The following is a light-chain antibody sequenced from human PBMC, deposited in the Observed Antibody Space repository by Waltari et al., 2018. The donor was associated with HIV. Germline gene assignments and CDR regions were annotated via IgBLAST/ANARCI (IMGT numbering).Light chain of an antibody. CDR1: RSNIGSNT. CDR2: SNN. Sequence: QSVLTQPPSASGTAGQRVLISCSGNRSNIGSNTVNWYQQFSGAAPTLLIYSNNQRPSGVPDRFSGSKSGSAASLAISGLKSEDEADYHCATWDDALSGPVFGAGTKLTV. CDR3: ATWDDALSGPV. V-gene: IGLV1-44*01. J-gene: IGLJ3*02.